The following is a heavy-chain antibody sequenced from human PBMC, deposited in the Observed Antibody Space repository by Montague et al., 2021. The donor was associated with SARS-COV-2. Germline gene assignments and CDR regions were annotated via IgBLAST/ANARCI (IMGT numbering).Heavy chain of an antibody. Sequence: SETLSLTCTVSGGSISSYYWNWIRQTPEKALEWLGNIYNSGYTKYNPSVKSRVTISLDTSKNEISLKLTSVTATDTAVYYCAREGGRSDYLDYWGKGILVTVSS. CDR1: GGSISSYY. D-gene: IGHD3-10*01. J-gene: IGHJ4*02. CDR3: AREGGRSDYLDY. CDR2: IYNSGYT. V-gene: IGHV4-59*01.